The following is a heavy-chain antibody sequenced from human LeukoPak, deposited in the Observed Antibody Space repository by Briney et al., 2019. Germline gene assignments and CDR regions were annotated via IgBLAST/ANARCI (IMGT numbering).Heavy chain of an antibody. V-gene: IGHV1-2*02. D-gene: IGHD3-22*01. CDR2: INPNSGGT. J-gene: IGHJ4*02. Sequence: GASVKVSCKASGYTFTGYYMHWLRQAPGQGLEWMGWINPNSGGTNYAQKFQGRVTMTRDTSISTAYMELSRLRSDDTAVYYCARGSQDYYDSSGYYYFDYWGQGTLVTVSS. CDR3: ARGSQDYYDSSGYYYFDY. CDR1: GYTFTGYY.